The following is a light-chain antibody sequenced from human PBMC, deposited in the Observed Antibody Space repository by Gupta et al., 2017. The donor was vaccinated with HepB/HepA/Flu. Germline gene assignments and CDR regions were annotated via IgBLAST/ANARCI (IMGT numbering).Light chain of an antibody. J-gene: IGKJ5*01. CDR2: SAS. Sequence: DIQMTQSPSSLSAAVGDRVTITCRASQGIRDDLSWYQQKPGRAPKRLIYSASSLQNGVPSRFCGSGSGTEFTLTISSLQPEDSAIYYCLQHNGYPLTFGQGTRLGI. CDR3: LQHNGYPLT. V-gene: IGKV1-17*01. CDR1: QGIRDD.